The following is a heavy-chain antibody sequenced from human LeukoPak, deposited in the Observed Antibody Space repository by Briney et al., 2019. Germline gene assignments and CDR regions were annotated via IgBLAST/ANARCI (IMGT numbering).Heavy chain of an antibody. V-gene: IGHV1-2*02. CDR2: INPNSGGT. J-gene: IGHJ4*02. Sequence: ASVKVSCKASGYTFTGYYMHWVRQAPGQGLEWMGWINPNSGGTNYAQKFQGRVTMTRDTSISTAYMELSRLRSDDTAVYYCARFGFLEPRTVDVSDYWGQGTLVTVSS. CDR1: GYTFTGYY. CDR3: ARFGFLEPRTVDVSDY. D-gene: IGHD1-14*01.